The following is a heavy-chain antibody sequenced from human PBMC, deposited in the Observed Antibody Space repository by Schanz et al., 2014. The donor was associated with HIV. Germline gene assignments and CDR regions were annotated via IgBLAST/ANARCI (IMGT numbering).Heavy chain of an antibody. Sequence: QVQLVQSGAEVKKPGASVKVSCKASGYTFTSYDINWVRQAPGQGLEWMGWISAYKGNTNYAQKLQGRVTMTTDTSTNTAYMELRSLRSDDTAVYYCAREKTTLNWFDPWGQGTLVTVSS. CDR3: AREKTTLNWFDP. CDR2: ISAYKGNT. J-gene: IGHJ5*02. D-gene: IGHD4-4*01. V-gene: IGHV1-18*01. CDR1: GYTFTSYD.